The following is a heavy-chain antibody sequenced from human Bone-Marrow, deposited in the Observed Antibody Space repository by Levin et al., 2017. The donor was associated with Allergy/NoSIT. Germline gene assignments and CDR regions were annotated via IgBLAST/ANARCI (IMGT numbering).Heavy chain of an antibody. CDR1: GGSITTSNW. CDR3: ARSARGYNYGDFGY. D-gene: IGHD5-18*01. J-gene: IGHJ4*02. Sequence: SETLSLTCVVSGGSITTSNWWSWVRQTPGKGLEWIGEIFHKGDTNYNPSLKSRVTMSVDESNNQFSLRLKSVTAADTAVYYGARSARGYNYGDFGYWGQGTLVTVSS. V-gene: IGHV4-4*02. CDR2: IFHKGDT.